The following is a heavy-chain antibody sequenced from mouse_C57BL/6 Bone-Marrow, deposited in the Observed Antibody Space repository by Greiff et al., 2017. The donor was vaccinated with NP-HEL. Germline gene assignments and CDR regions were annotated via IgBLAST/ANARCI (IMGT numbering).Heavy chain of an antibody. J-gene: IGHJ3*01. Sequence: VQRVESGAELVKPGASVKLSCKASGYTFTEYTIHWVKQRSGQGLEWIGWFYPGSGSIKYNEKFKDKATLTADKSSSTVYMELSRLTSEDSAVYFCARHGSPYYYGSPWFAYWGQGTLVTVSA. CDR3: ARHGSPYYYGSPWFAY. CDR1: GYTFTEYT. D-gene: IGHD1-1*01. CDR2: FYPGSGSI. V-gene: IGHV1-62-2*01.